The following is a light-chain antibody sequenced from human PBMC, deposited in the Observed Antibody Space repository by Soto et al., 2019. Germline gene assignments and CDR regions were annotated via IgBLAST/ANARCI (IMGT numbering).Light chain of an antibody. CDR1: SSDVGGYSY. J-gene: IGLJ1*01. V-gene: IGLV2-11*01. CDR3: CSYAGAFTDV. CDR2: DVS. Sequence: QSALTQPRSVSGSPGHSVTISCTGTSSDVGGYSYVSWYQQHPGKAPKLMISDVSKRPSGVPDRFSGSKFGSTASLAISGLQAEDEADYYCCSYAGAFTDVFGSGTKVTVL.